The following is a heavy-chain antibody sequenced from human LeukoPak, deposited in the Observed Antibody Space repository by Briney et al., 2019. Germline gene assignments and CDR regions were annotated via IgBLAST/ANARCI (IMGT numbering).Heavy chain of an antibody. CDR3: AATYSSGWYSHSDY. D-gene: IGHD6-19*01. V-gene: IGHV3-20*04. CDR2: INWNGGGT. Sequence: GGSLRLSCAASGFTFDDYGMSWVRQAPGKGPEWVSGINWNGGGTAYAASVKGRFTISRDNAKNSLYLQMNGLRAEDTALYYCAATYSSGWYSHSDYWGQGTLVTVSS. J-gene: IGHJ4*02. CDR1: GFTFDDYG.